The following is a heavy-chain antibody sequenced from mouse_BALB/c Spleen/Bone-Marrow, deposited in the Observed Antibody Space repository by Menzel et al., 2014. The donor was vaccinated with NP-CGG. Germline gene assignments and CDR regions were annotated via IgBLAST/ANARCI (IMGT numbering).Heavy chain of an antibody. D-gene: IGHD1-2*01. Sequence: EVKLMESGGGLVQPGGPRKLSCAASGFTFSSFGMHWVRQAPEKGLEWVAYISSGSSTIYYADTVKGRFTISRDNPKNTLFLQMTSLRSEDTAMYYCVRDYGYGAMDYWGQGTSVTVSS. CDR2: ISSGSSTI. CDR3: VRDYGYGAMDY. V-gene: IGHV5-17*02. J-gene: IGHJ4*01. CDR1: GFTFSSFG.